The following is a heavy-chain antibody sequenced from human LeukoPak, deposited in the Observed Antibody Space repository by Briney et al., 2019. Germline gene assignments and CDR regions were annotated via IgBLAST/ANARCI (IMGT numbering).Heavy chain of an antibody. Sequence: GASVKVSCKASGYTFTSYAMHWVRQAPGQGLEWMGWINPNSGGTNYAQKFQGRVTMTRDTSISTAYMELSRLRSDDTAVYYCARWFGELPTSFDYWGQGTLVTVSS. D-gene: IGHD3-10*01. V-gene: IGHV1-2*02. J-gene: IGHJ4*02. CDR3: ARWFGELPTSFDY. CDR2: INPNSGGT. CDR1: GYTFTSYA.